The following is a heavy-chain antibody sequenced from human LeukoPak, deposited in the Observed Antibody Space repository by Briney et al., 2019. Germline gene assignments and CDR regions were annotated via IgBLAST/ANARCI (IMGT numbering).Heavy chain of an antibody. J-gene: IGHJ6*03. Sequence: PGGSLRLSCAASGFTFSSYAMSWVRQAPGKGLEWVSTITGNAGNTYYADSVKGRFTASRDNSRNTLYLQMNSLRAEDTAVYHCAKGGSSERNYYMDVWGKGTTVTVSS. CDR1: GFTFSSYA. CDR3: AKGGSSERNYYMDV. D-gene: IGHD3-10*01. CDR2: ITGNAGNT. V-gene: IGHV3-23*01.